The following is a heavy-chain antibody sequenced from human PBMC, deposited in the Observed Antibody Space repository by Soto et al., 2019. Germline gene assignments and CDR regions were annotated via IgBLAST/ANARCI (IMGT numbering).Heavy chain of an antibody. CDR1: GFSLTTSGVG. J-gene: IGHJ4*02. CDR2: IYWDDDK. Sequence: QITLNESGPTVVRPTEPLTLTCRFSGFSLTTSGVGVGWIRQSPGKAPEWLALIYWDDDKRYSASLKSRLTIAKDTSKNQVVLTVSDLDPTDTATYYCAHRVLRTVFGLVTTTAIYFDFWGQRTPVAVSS. V-gene: IGHV2-5*02. D-gene: IGHD3-3*01. CDR3: AHRVLRTVFGLVTTTAIYFDF.